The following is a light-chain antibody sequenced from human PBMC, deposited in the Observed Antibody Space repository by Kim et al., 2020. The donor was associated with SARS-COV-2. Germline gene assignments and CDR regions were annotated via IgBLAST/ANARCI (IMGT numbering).Light chain of an antibody. J-gene: IGKJ1*01. V-gene: IGKV3-20*01. CDR1: QPFDTTY. Sequence: PGERATVSCRASQPFDTTYFSWYPQKPGQAPRLLIYGASTRATGIPDRFRGSGSGTDFTLTISSREPEDFGVYYCQQYGSTLMAFGQGTKVDIK. CDR2: GAS. CDR3: QQYGSTLMA.